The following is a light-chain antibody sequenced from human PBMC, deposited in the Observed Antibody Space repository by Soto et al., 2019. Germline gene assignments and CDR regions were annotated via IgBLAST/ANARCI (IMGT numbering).Light chain of an antibody. CDR2: AAS. V-gene: IGKV1-8*01. Sequence: AIRMTQSPSSLSASTGDRVTITCRASQGISSYLAWYQQKPGKAPKLLIYAASTLQSGVPSRFSGSGSGTDFTLTISCLQSEDFANYYCQQYYSYPRVTFGPGTKVDI. CDR3: QQYYSYPRVT. J-gene: IGKJ3*01. CDR1: QGISSY.